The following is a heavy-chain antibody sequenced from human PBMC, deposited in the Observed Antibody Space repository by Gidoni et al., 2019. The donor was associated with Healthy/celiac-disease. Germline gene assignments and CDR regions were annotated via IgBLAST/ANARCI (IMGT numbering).Heavy chain of an antibody. D-gene: IGHD3-3*01. CDR3: ARGHSIFGVVTPLDY. CDR1: GYTFTSYY. V-gene: IGHV1-46*01. CDR2: INPSGGST. Sequence: QVQLVQSGAEVKKPGASVKVSCKASGYTFTSYYMHWVRQAPGQGREWMGIINPSGGSTSYAQKFQGRVTMTRDTSTSTVDMELSSLRSEDTAVYYCARGHSIFGVVTPLDYWGQGTLVTVAS. J-gene: IGHJ4*02.